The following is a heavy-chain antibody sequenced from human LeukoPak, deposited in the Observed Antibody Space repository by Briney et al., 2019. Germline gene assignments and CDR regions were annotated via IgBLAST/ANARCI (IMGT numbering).Heavy chain of an antibody. CDR1: GFTFSGFW. V-gene: IGHV3-74*01. CDR3: ARWGLGTGIAFDT. D-gene: IGHD3-16*01. CDR2: INSGGSST. Sequence: PGGSLSLSCAAYGFTFSGFWLHWVRQGPGKGLVWVSRINSGGSSTSYAASAKGVFTIFSDNAKNTVYHQMYSLRAEATAVYYGARWGLGTGIAFDTWGQGTMVTVSS. J-gene: IGHJ3*02.